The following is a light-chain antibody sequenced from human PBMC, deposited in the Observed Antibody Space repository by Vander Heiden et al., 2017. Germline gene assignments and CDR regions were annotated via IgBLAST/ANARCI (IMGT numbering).Light chain of an antibody. Sequence: DTKMTQSPSTMAASVGDRVTITCRASQSIITSLACYQQKQGKAPRLLIYKVSTLETGVPSRLSGSGSGTDFTLTIPSLQPEDFATYYCQQYNSYWNFGQGTKVELK. V-gene: IGKV1-5*03. J-gene: IGKJ1*01. CDR3: QQYNSYWN. CDR2: KVS. CDR1: QSIITS.